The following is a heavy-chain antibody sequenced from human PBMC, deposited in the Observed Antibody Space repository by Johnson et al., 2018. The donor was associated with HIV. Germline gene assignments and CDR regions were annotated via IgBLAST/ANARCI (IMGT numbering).Heavy chain of an antibody. CDR1: GFTFDDYA. D-gene: IGHD5-18*01. V-gene: IGHV3-9*01. Sequence: EVQLVESGGDLVQPGRSLRLSCAASGFTFDDYAMHWVRQAPGQGLEWVSGISWNSGSIGYAASVKGRFTISRDNAKNSLYLQMNSLRAEDTALYYCAKRDTAMVDAFDIWGQGTMVTVSS. J-gene: IGHJ3*02. CDR2: ISWNSGSI. CDR3: AKRDTAMVDAFDI.